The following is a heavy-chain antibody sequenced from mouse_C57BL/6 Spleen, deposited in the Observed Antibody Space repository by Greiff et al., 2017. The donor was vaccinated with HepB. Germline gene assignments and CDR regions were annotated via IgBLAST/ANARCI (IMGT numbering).Heavy chain of an antibody. J-gene: IGHJ2*01. CDR1: GYSFTGYY. D-gene: IGHD1-1*01. Sequence: EVQLQQSGPELVKPGASVKISCKASGYSFTGYYMNWVKQSPEKSLEWIGEINPSTGGTTYNQKFKAKATLTVDKSSSTAYMQLKSLTSEDSAVYYCARQYYGSNFDYWGQGTTLTVSS. CDR2: INPSTGGT. CDR3: ARQYYGSNFDY. V-gene: IGHV1-42*01.